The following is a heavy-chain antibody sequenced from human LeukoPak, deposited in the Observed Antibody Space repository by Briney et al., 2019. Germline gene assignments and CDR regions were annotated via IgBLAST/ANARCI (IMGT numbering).Heavy chain of an antibody. J-gene: IGHJ4*02. D-gene: IGHD6-19*01. CDR3: AKDGDQWLPTYYFDY. Sequence: GGSLRLSCAASGFTFSSYAMSWVRQAPGKGLEWVLAISGSGGSTYYADSVKGRFTISRDNSKNTLYLQMNSLRAEDTAVYYCAKDGDQWLPTYYFDYWGQGTLVTVSS. V-gene: IGHV3-23*01. CDR2: ISGSGGST. CDR1: GFTFSSYA.